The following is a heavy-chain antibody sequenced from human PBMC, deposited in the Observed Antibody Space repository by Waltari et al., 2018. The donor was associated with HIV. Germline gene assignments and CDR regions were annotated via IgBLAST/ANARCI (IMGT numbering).Heavy chain of an antibody. CDR2: INPSGGRT. CDR1: GYSFRNNY. D-gene: IGHD2-2*01. V-gene: IGHV1-46*01. J-gene: IGHJ3*01. CDR3: TIDKAIGISTSVFDF. Sequence: VQVVQSGAEVKKPGDLVKVFCNASGYSFRNNYIHWVRQAPGLGLEWRGIINPSGGRTDDAQKFQGRLTMTRDTSTSTVYMELSSLRSADTAVYSCTIDKAIGISTSVFDFWGKGTMVTGSS.